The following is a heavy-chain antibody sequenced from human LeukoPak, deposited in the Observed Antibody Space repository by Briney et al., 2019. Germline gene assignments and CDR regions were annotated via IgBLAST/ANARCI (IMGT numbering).Heavy chain of an antibody. J-gene: IGHJ4*02. Sequence: ASVKVSCKASGYTFTSYGISWVRQAPGQGLEWMGWISGNNGNTNYAQKLQGRVTMTPDTSTSTAYVELRSLRSDDTALYYCARVRVNYVWGNYPVDYWGQGTLVTASS. CDR3: ARVRVNYVWGNYPVDY. V-gene: IGHV1-18*01. CDR1: GYTFTSYG. CDR2: ISGNNGNT. D-gene: IGHD3-16*02.